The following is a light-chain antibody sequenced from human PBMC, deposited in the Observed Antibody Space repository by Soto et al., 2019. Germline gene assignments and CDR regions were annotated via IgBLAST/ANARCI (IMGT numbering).Light chain of an antibody. CDR3: QQYGSSTYT. Sequence: EILLTQSPGTLSLSPGERATLSCRASQSVSRNHLAWYQQKPGQAPRLLIYGASRRATGIPDRFSGSGSGTDFTLTISRLEPEDFELYYCQQYGSSTYTFGQGTKVDIK. CDR1: QSVSRNH. V-gene: IGKV3-20*01. J-gene: IGKJ2*01. CDR2: GAS.